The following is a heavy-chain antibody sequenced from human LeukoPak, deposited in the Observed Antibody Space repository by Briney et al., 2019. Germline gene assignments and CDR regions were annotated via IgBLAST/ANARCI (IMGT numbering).Heavy chain of an antibody. CDR3: ARAHVVGTTEETYFFDY. V-gene: IGHV5-51*01. J-gene: IGHJ4*02. Sequence: KDGESLKISCKGSGYSFTTYWLAWVRQIPGKGLEWLGIISPGDSDSRYSPSFQGQVTISADKSITTAYLQWSSLRASDTGIYYCARAHVVGTTEETYFFDYWGQGTLVTVSS. CDR2: ISPGDSDS. D-gene: IGHD1-1*01. CDR1: GYSFTTYW.